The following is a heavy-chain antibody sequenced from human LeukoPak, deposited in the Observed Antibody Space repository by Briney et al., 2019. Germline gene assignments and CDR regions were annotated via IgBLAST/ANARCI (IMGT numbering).Heavy chain of an antibody. V-gene: IGHV4-39*07. CDR2: IFHTGYT. J-gene: IGHJ3*01. D-gene: IGHD6-19*01. CDR3: ARETEKQWHY. Sequence: SETLSLTCTVSGGSINTPNYYWGWIRQTPGKGLEWIGSIFHTGYTFYDPSFKRRLTISVDTSKNQFSLRLSSVTAADTAVYYCARETEKQWHYWGHGTMVTVSS. CDR1: GGSINTPNYY.